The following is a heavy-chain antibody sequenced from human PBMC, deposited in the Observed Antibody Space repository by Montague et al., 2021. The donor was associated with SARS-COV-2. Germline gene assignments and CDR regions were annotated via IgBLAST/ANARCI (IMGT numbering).Heavy chain of an antibody. CDR1: GFSIRNYA. J-gene: IGHJ6*02. CDR3: AKGGSRIQLWLHPGDSGLDV. CDR2: IAGSSDSTGDGT. D-gene: IGHD5-18*01. Sequence: SLRLSCAASGFSIRNYAMSWVRQAPGRGLEWVSAIAGSSDSTGDGTYYADSVRGRFTISRDNSKNTLYLQMNSLRAEDTAVYYCAKGGSRIQLWLHPGDSGLDVWGQGTTVSVS. V-gene: IGHV3-23*01.